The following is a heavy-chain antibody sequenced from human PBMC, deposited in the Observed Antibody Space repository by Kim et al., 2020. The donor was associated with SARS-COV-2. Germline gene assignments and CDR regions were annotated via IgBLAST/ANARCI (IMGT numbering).Heavy chain of an antibody. CDR1: GFTVSSNY. J-gene: IGHJ6*02. V-gene: IGHV3-53*01. D-gene: IGHD3-10*01. Sequence: GGSLRLSCAASGFTVSSNYMSWVRQAPGKGLEWVSVIYSGGSTYYADSVKARFTISRDNSKNTLYLQMNSLRAEDTAVYYCARDLGGSGSYAPDYYGMDVWGQGTTVTVSS. CDR3: ARDLGGSGSYAPDYYGMDV. CDR2: IYSGGST.